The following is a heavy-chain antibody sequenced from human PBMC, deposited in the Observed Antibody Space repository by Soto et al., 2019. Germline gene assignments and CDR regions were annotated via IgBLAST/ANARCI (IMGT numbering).Heavy chain of an antibody. CDR3: AKYYYDSSGYYFDY. V-gene: IGHV3-23*01. J-gene: IGHJ4*02. Sequence: GGSLRLSCAASGFTFSSYAMSWVRQAPGKGLEWVSAISGSGGSTYYADSVKGRFTTSRDNSKNTLYLQMNSLRAEDTAVYYCAKYYYDSSGYYFDYWGQGTLVTVSS. CDR2: ISGSGGST. CDR1: GFTFSSYA. D-gene: IGHD3-22*01.